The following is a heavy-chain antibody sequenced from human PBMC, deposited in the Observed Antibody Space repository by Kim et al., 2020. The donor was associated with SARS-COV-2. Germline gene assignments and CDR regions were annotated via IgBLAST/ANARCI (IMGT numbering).Heavy chain of an antibody. D-gene: IGHD1-26*01. V-gene: IGHV1-3*01. CDR2: ITAANGDT. J-gene: IGHJ4*02. CDR3: ARGAPDFDY. Sequence: ASVKVSCKASGYSFTDYAIHWVRQAPGQRLEYMGWITAANGDTKYSQKFQGRVSITRDTSARTVYMELSSLRSEDTALYYCARGAPDFDYWGQGTLVTVSS. CDR1: GYSFTDYA.